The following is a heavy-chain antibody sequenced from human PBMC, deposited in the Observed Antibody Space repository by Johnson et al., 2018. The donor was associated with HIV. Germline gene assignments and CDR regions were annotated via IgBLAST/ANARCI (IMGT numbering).Heavy chain of an antibody. CDR2: GTNK. V-gene: IGHV3-30-3*02. D-gene: IGHD3-10*01. Sequence: GTNKYYADSVKGRFTISRDNSKNTLYLQMNTLGAEDTAVYYCAKDQYGSSGRYAFDIWGQGTMVTVSS. J-gene: IGHJ3*02. CDR3: AKDQYGSSGRYAFDI.